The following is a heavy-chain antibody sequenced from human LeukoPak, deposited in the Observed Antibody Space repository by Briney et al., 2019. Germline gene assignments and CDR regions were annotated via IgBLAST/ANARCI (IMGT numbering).Heavy chain of an antibody. CDR1: GFTFSSYA. CDR3: AKVQGYSSSWYGSSEGFHFDY. Sequence: GGSLRLSCAASGFTFSSYAMSWVRQAPGKGLEWVSAISGSGGSTYYADSVKGRFTISRDNSKNTLYLQMNSLRAEDTAVYYCAKVQGYSSSWYGSSEGFHFDYWGQGTLVTVSS. D-gene: IGHD6-13*01. J-gene: IGHJ4*02. V-gene: IGHV3-23*01. CDR2: ISGSGGST.